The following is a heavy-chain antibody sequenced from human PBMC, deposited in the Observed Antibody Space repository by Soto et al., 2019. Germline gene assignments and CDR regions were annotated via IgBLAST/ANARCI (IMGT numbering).Heavy chain of an antibody. Sequence: RLSCEASGFVFGFYAMRWVRQAPGKGLEWVSSIGVSGGNTYYADSVKGRFTISRDNSKNTLFLQMNNVRVEDTAVYFCARCGTLWYRTNWFDPWGLGTLVTVSS. CDR2: IGVSGGNT. J-gene: IGHJ5*02. CDR1: GFVFGFYA. V-gene: IGHV3-23*01. CDR3: ARCGTLWYRTNWFDP. D-gene: IGHD1-26*01.